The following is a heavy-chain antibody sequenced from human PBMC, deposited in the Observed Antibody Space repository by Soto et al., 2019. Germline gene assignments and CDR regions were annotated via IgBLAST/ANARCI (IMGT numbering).Heavy chain of an antibody. CDR3: ARVGGGWYGPGYFDY. J-gene: IGHJ4*02. Sequence: QVQLQQWGAGLLKPSETLSLTCAVYGGSFSGYYWSWIRQPPGKGLGWIGEINHSGSTNYNPSLKSRVTISVDTSKNQFSLKLSSVTAADTAVYYCARVGGGWYGPGYFDYWGQGTLVTVSS. V-gene: IGHV4-34*01. CDR2: INHSGST. CDR1: GGSFSGYY. D-gene: IGHD6-19*01.